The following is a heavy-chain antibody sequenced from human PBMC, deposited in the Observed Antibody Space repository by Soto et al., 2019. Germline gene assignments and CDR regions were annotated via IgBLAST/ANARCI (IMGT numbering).Heavy chain of an antibody. CDR1: GFTFSSYA. Sequence: GGSLRLSCAASGFTFSSYAMSWVRQAPGKGLEWVSAISGSGGSTYYEDSGKGRFTISRDNSKNTLYLQMNSLRAEDTAVYYCVFAYHDYDFWSGYYTRGGLGDYWGQGTLVTVSS. V-gene: IGHV3-23*01. CDR3: VFAYHDYDFWSGYYTRGGLGDY. CDR2: ISGSGGST. J-gene: IGHJ4*02. D-gene: IGHD3-3*01.